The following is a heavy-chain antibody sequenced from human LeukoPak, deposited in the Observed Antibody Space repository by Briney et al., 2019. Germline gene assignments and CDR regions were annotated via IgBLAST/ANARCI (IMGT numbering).Heavy chain of an antibody. CDR2: INHSGST. D-gene: IGHD1-1*01. CDR1: GGSFSGYY. V-gene: IGHV4-34*01. CDR3: ATRYGYFDY. J-gene: IGHJ4*02. Sequence: TSETLSLTCAVYGGSFSGYYWSWIRQPPGKGLEWIGEINHSGSTNYNPSLKSRVTISVDTSKNQFSLKLSSVTAADTAVCYCATRYGYFDYWGQGTLVTVSS.